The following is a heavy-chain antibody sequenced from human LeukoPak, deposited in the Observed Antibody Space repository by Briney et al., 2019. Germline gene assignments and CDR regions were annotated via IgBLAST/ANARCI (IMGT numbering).Heavy chain of an antibody. J-gene: IGHJ4*02. CDR2: IRSKPHNYAT. V-gene: IGHV3-73*01. Sequence: GGSLRLSCAASGFSLSGSAMHWVRQASGKGLEWVGRIRSKPHNYATAYAASVKGRFTLSRDDSENTVFLQMNSLRTEDTAVYYCTPVVGDVVFTNTYWGQGTLVTVSS. CDR1: GFSLSGSA. D-gene: IGHD2-21*01. CDR3: TPVVGDVVFTNTY.